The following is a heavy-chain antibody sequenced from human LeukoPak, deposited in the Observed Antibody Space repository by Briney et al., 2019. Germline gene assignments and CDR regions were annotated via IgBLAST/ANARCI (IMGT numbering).Heavy chain of an antibody. J-gene: IGHJ3*02. CDR1: GGSFSGYY. D-gene: IGHD3-9*01. V-gene: IGHV4-34*01. CDR3: ARRYLPPVLRYFDWYKKNDAFDI. CDR2: INHSGST. Sequence: PSETLSLTCAVYGGSFSGYYWSWIRQPPGKGLEWIGEINHSGSTNYNPSLKSRVTISVDTSKNQFSLKLSSVTAADTAVYYCARRYLPPVLRYFDWYKKNDAFDIWGQGTMVTVSS.